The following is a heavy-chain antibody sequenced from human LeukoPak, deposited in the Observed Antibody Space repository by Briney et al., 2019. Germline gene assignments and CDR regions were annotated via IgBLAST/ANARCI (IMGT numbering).Heavy chain of an antibody. CDR3: ARVEYSSSSGAFDI. CDR2: IYYSGST. J-gene: IGHJ3*02. D-gene: IGHD6-6*01. CDR1: GGSISSYY. Sequence: SETLSLTCTVSGGSISSYYWSWIRQPPGKGREWIGYIYYSGSTNYNPSLKSRVTISVDTSKNQFSLKLSSVTAADTAVYYCARVEYSSSSGAFDIWGQGTMVTVSS. V-gene: IGHV4-59*01.